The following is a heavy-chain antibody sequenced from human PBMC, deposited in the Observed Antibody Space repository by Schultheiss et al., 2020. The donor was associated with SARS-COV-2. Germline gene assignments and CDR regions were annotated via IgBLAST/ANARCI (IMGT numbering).Heavy chain of an antibody. CDR1: GYTVTSYG. J-gene: IGHJ6*02. Sequence: ASVKVSCKASGYTVTSYGISWVRQAPGQGLEWMGWISAYNGNTNYAQKLQGRVTMTTETSTSTAYMELRSLRSDDTAVYYCARENMRFLDNQAYYYYYGMDVWGQGTTVTVSS. D-gene: IGHD3-3*01. CDR2: ISAYNGNT. CDR3: ARENMRFLDNQAYYYYYGMDV. V-gene: IGHV1-18*01.